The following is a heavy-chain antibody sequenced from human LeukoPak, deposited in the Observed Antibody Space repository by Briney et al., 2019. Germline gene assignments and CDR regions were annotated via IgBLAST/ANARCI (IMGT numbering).Heavy chain of an antibody. CDR2: IGSSGSYM. D-gene: IGHD3-16*01. CDR3: ARDDYGSGTPTIDY. V-gene: IGHV3-21*01. Sequence: GGSLRLSCAASGFRFSAYAMYWVRQAPGKGLELVSSIGSSGSYMYYGDSVKGRFTVSRDNAKNSLYLEMNSLRAEDTAVYYCARDDYGSGTPTIDYWGQGTLVSVAS. CDR1: GFRFSAYA. J-gene: IGHJ4*02.